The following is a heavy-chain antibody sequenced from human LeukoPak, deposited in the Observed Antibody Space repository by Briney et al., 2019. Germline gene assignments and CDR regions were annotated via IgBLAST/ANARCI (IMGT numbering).Heavy chain of an antibody. CDR3: ARAVGLQGHFDI. Sequence: GESLKISCKGSGYSFTSYWIAWVRQMPGKGLEWMGIIYPGDSDTKYSPSFQGQVTISADKSISTASLQWNSLKASDTAMYYCARAVGLQGHFDIWGQGTMVTVSP. CDR2: IYPGDSDT. J-gene: IGHJ3*02. D-gene: IGHD1-26*01. CDR1: GYSFTSYW. V-gene: IGHV5-51*01.